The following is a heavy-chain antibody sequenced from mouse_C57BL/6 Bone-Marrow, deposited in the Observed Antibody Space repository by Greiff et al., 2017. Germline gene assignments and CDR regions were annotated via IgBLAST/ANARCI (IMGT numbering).Heavy chain of an antibody. V-gene: IGHV1-15*01. CDR1: GYTFTDYE. CDR2: IDPETGGT. Sequence: VQLQQSGAELVRPGASVTLSCKASGYTFTDYEMHWVKQTPVHGLEWIGAIDPETGGTAYNQKFKGKAILTADKSSSTAYMELRSLTSEDSAVYYCTRGGTATVVATRNFDYWGQGTTLTVSS. CDR3: TRGGTATVVATRNFDY. D-gene: IGHD1-1*01. J-gene: IGHJ2*01.